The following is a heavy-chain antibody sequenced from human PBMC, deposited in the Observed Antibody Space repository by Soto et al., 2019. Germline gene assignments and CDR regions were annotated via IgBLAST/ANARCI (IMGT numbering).Heavy chain of an antibody. V-gene: IGHV4-59*01. J-gene: IGHJ3*02. CDR2: IYYSGTT. CDR1: GGSINSDH. Sequence: PSEALSLTCTVSGGSINSDHWSWIRQPPGKGLEWIGYIYYSGTTNYNPSLKSRVTISVDTSRNQFSLKLSSVTAADTAVYYCARKNAFDIWGQGSMVTVSS. CDR3: ARKNAFDI.